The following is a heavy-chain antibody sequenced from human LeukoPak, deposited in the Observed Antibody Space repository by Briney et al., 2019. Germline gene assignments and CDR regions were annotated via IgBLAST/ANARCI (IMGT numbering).Heavy chain of an antibody. V-gene: IGHV3-66*01. J-gene: IGHJ4*02. CDR1: GFTFSSYD. D-gene: IGHD3-10*01. CDR2: IYSGGST. Sequence: GGSLRLSCAASGFTFSSYDMTWVRQAPGKGLEWVSVIYSGGSTYYADSVKGRFTISRDNSKNTLYLQMNSLRAEDTAVYYCARDQEVVTMVRGVKIPYYFDYWGQGTLVTVSS. CDR3: ARDQEVVTMVRGVKIPYYFDY.